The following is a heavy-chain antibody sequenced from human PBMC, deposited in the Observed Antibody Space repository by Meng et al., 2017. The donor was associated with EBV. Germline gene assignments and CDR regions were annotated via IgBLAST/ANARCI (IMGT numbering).Heavy chain of an antibody. CDR2: VETKASKYAT. Sequence: LVEAVGGLGQPGGSLKLSCGASGFIFRDSAMHWVRQASGKGLEWVGRVETKASKYATAYAASVKGRFSVSRDDSKNMVFLEMNSLKTEDTARYYCWGDLNYGSYWGQGTLVTVSS. V-gene: IGHV3-73*01. CDR3: WGDLNYGSY. J-gene: IGHJ4*02. D-gene: IGHD3-16*01. CDR1: GFIFRDSA.